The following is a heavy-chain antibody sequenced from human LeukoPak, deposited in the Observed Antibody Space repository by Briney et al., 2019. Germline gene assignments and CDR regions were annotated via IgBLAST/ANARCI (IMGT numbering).Heavy chain of an antibody. CDR3: ARDTSYSDRSGYHPLYMDV. J-gene: IGHJ6*03. CDR2: IYTIRST. Sequence: SDTLSLTCTVSGASISAYYWTWIRQPAGKGLEWIGRIYTIRSTNYNPSLRSRVTMSVDTANNQFSLRLSSVTAADTAVYYCARDTSYSDRSGYHPLYMDVWGRGTTVTVSS. V-gene: IGHV4-4*07. D-gene: IGHD3-22*01. CDR1: GASISAYY.